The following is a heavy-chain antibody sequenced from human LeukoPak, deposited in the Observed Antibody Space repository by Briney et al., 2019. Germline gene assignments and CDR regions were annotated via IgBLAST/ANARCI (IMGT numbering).Heavy chain of an antibody. CDR2: IYSGGST. CDR3: ARADPLMGDWNFDY. CDR1: GFTVSSNY. J-gene: IGHJ4*02. D-gene: IGHD3-16*01. Sequence: GGSLRLSCAVSGFTVSSNYMSWVRQAPGKGLEWVSVIYSGGSTYYADSVKGRFTISRDNSKNTLYLQMNSLRAEDTAVYYCARADPLMGDWNFDYWGQGTLVTVSS. V-gene: IGHV3-53*01.